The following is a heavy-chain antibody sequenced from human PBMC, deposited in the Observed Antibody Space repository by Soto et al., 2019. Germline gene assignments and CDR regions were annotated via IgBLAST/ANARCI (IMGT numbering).Heavy chain of an antibody. J-gene: IGHJ4*02. Sequence: GGSLRLSCAASGFTFTNYWMHWVRQAPGKGLEWVSGINWNSDTIGYADSVKGRFTVSRDNAKGSLLLQMSSLRAEDTAVYFCAMSNSNDLYYHFESWGQGTPVTVSS. CDR2: INWNSDTI. V-gene: IGHV3-9*01. CDR3: AMSNSNDLYYHFES. CDR1: GFTFTNYW. D-gene: IGHD3-22*01.